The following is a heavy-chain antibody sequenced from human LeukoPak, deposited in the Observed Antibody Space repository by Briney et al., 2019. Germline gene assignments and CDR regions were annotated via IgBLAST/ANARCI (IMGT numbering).Heavy chain of an antibody. CDR1: GYTFTGYY. CDR3: ARDRDFEQLVPLYYFDY. J-gene: IGHJ4*02. Sequence: GASVKVSCKASGYTFTGYYMHWVRQAPGQGLEWMGWINPNSGGTNYAQKFQGRVTMTRDTSISTAYMELSRLRSDDTAVYYCARDRDFEQLVPLYYFDYWGQGTLVTVSS. D-gene: IGHD6-6*01. CDR2: INPNSGGT. V-gene: IGHV1-2*02.